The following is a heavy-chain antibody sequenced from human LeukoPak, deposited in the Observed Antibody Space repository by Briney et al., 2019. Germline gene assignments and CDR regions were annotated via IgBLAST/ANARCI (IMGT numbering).Heavy chain of an antibody. Sequence: SETLSLTCAVYGGSFSGYYWSWIRQPPGKGLEWIGYIYYSGSTNYNPSLKSRVTISVDTSKNQFSLKLSSVTAADTAVYYCARHDYDYNAFDIWGQGTMVTVSS. CDR1: GGSFSGYY. D-gene: IGHD3-3*01. J-gene: IGHJ3*02. CDR2: IYYSGST. V-gene: IGHV4-59*08. CDR3: ARHDYDYNAFDI.